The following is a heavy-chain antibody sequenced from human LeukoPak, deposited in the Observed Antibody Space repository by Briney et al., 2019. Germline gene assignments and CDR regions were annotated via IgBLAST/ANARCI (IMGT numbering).Heavy chain of an antibody. V-gene: IGHV3-53*01. CDR2: IYSGGST. CDR3: ARDRYWDGYWYFDL. Sequence: GGSLRLSCAASGFTVSSNYMSWVRQAPGKGLEWVSVIYSGGSTYYADSVKGRFTISRDNSKNTLYLQMNSLRAKDTAVYYCARDRYWDGYWYFDLWGRGTLVTVSS. CDR1: GFTVSSNY. D-gene: IGHD1-26*01. J-gene: IGHJ2*01.